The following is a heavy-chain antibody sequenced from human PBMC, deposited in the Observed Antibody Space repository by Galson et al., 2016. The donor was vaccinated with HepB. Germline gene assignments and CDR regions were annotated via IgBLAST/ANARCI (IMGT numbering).Heavy chain of an antibody. CDR1: GFTFGEHY. CDR2: IWYDGSNK. D-gene: IGHD6-13*01. Sequence: SLRLSCAASGFTFGEHYMEWVRQAPGKGLEWVAVIWYDGSNKYYADSVKGRFTISRDNSKNTLYLQMNSLRAEDTAVYYCARESSIAAAGVLDYWGQGTLVTVSS. V-gene: IGHV3-33*07. J-gene: IGHJ4*02. CDR3: ARESSIAAAGVLDY.